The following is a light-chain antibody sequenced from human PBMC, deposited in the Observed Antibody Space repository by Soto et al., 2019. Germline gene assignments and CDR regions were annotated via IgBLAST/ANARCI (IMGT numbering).Light chain of an antibody. CDR2: DVS. V-gene: IGLV2-14*01. CDR3: SSYTTSSPYVV. Sequence: QSARTQPASVSGTPGQSITDSCTGTSSDVGGYNYVSWYQQHPGKAPKLMIYDVSNRPSGVSNRFSGSKSGNTASLTISGLQAEDEADYYCSSYTTSSPYVVFGGATKLTVL. J-gene: IGLJ2*01. CDR1: SSDVGGYNY.